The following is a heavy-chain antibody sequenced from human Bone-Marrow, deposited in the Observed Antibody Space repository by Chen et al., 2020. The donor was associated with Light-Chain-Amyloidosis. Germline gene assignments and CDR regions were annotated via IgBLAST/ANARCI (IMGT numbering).Heavy chain of an antibody. V-gene: IGHV3-43*01. Sequence: EVQLVESGGVVVQPGGSLRLSCAASGFTFDDYTMHWVRQAPGKGLEWVSLISWDGGSTYYADSVKGRFTISRDNSKNSLYLQMNSLRTEDTALYYCAKGYGGPIVGGMDVWGQGTTVTVSS. J-gene: IGHJ6*02. CDR1: GFTFDDYT. CDR2: ISWDGGST. CDR3: AKGYGGPIVGGMDV. D-gene: IGHD3-16*01.